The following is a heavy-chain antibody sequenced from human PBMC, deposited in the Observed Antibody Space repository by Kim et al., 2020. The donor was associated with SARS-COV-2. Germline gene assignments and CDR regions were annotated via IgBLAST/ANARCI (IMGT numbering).Heavy chain of an antibody. D-gene: IGHD3-22*01. V-gene: IGHV3-23*03. Sequence: GGSLRLSCAASGFTFSSYAMTWVRQAPGKGLEWVSLIFGGGSSTYYADSAKGRFTISRDNSKNTLYLQMNSLRAEDTAVYYCAKTGSSSAYYPGYWGQGTLVTVSS. CDR2: IFGGGSST. J-gene: IGHJ4*02. CDR3: AKTGSSSAYYPGY. CDR1: GFTFSSYA.